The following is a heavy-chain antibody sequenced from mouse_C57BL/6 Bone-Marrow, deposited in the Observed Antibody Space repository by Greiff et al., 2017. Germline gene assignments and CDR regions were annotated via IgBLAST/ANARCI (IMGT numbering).Heavy chain of an antibody. V-gene: IGHV1-80*01. J-gene: IGHJ3*01. CDR3: ARGAY. Sequence: QVQLQQSGAELVKPGASVKLSCKASGYAFSSYWMNWVKQRPGTSLEWIGKIYPGDGDTNYNGKFKGKATLTADKSSSTAYMQRSSLASDYSAVYFYARGAYWCRGTLVTVSA. CDR2: IYPGDGDT. CDR1: GYAFSSYW.